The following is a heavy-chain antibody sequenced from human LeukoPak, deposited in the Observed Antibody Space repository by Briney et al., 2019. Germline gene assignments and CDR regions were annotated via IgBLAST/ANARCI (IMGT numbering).Heavy chain of an antibody. J-gene: IGHJ4*02. CDR2: MNPNSGNT. CDR3: ARGILSLRWPFDY. V-gene: IGHV1-8*01. Sequence: ASLKVSCKASGYTFTSYDINWVRQATGHGLEWLGWMNPNSGNTGYAQKFQGRVTMTRNTSISTVYMELSSLRSEDTAVYYCARGILSLRWPFDYWGQGTLVTVSS. CDR1: GYTFTSYD. D-gene: IGHD4-23*01.